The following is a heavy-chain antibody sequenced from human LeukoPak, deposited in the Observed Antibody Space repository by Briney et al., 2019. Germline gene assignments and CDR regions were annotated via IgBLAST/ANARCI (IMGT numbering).Heavy chain of an antibody. V-gene: IGHV1-24*01. D-gene: IGHD1-1*01. CDR1: GYALTELS. CDR2: FDPEDGET. J-gene: IGHJ5*02. Sequence: ASVKVSCKVSGYALTELSMHWVRPAPGKGLEWMGGFDPEDGETIYAQKFQGRVTMTEDTSTDTAYMELSSLRSEDTAVYYCATDLYNWKRAFDPWGQGTLVTVSS. CDR3: ATDLYNWKRAFDP.